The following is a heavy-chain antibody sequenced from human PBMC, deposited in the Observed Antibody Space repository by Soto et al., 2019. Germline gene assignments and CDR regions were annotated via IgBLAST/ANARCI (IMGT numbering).Heavy chain of an antibody. CDR3: ARVYYDTSGYYYFDY. CDR1: KFTFRSYS. J-gene: IGHJ4*02. V-gene: IGHV3-21*01. CDR2: ISSSSNYI. Sequence: EVQLVESGGGLVKPGGSLRLSCAASKFTFRSYSMNWVGQAPGKGLEWVSSISSSSNYIYYADSVRGRFSISRDNAKNSLYLQMDSLRAEDTAVYYCARVYYDTSGYYYFDYWGQGTLVTVSS. D-gene: IGHD3-22*01.